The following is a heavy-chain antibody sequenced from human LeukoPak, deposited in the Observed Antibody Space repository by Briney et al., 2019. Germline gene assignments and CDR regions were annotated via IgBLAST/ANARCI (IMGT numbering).Heavy chain of an antibody. D-gene: IGHD7-27*01. V-gene: IGHV3-21*01. CDR2: ISSDGAYM. CDR1: GFTFSSYY. J-gene: IGHJ4*02. CDR3: SRSGANTGDYFDY. Sequence: GGSLRLSCAASGFTFSSYYMNWVRQAPGKGLEWVSSISSDGAYMYYADSMKGRFTVPRDNAKNSLSLQMNSLGAEDTAVYYCSRSGANTGDYFDYWGQGTLVTVSS.